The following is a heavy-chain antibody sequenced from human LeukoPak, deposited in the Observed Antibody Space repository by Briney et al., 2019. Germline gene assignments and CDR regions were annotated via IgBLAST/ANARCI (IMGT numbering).Heavy chain of an antibody. CDR3: ARRGHGNSSSWYRGWARGQDWFDP. Sequence: PSETLSLTCTVSGGSISSSSYYWGWVRQPPGKGLEWIGSIYYSGSTYYNPSLKSRVTISVDTSKNQFSLKLSSVTAADTAVYYCARRGHGNSSSWYRGWARGQDWFDPWGQGTLVTVSS. CDR2: IYYSGST. J-gene: IGHJ5*02. D-gene: IGHD6-13*01. CDR1: GGSISSSSYY. V-gene: IGHV4-39*01.